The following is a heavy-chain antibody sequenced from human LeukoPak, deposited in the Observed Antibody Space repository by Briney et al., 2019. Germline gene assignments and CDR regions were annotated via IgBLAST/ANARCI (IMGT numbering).Heavy chain of an antibody. CDR2: INSDGSST. CDR1: GFTFSRYY. Sequence: GGSLRLSCAASGFTFSRYYMHWVRQAPGKGLVWVSRINSDGSSTTYADSVKGRFTTSGDNAKNTLYLQMNSLKVEDTAVYYCTRVFVGDEYSSSGYWGQGTLVTVSS. D-gene: IGHD6-13*01. V-gene: IGHV3-74*01. J-gene: IGHJ4*02. CDR3: TRVFVGDEYSSSGY.